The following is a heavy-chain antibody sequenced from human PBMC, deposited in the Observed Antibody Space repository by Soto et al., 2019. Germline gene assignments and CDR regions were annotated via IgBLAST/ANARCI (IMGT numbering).Heavy chain of an antibody. J-gene: IGHJ4*02. CDR1: GFTISNYA. CDR2: LSGSGDNT. CDR3: TRSRGWYTFDY. D-gene: IGHD6-19*01. Sequence: EVQLLESGGGLVQPGGSLRLSCAASGFTISNYAMGWVRQAPGKGLEWVSSLSGSGDNTYYADSVKGRVTISRDNSRDNSKNTLYLQMNSLRAEDTAVYHCTRSRGWYTFDYWGQGTLVTVSS. V-gene: IGHV3-23*01.